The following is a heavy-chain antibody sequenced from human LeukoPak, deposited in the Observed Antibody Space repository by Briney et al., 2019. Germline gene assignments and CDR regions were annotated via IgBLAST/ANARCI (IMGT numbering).Heavy chain of an antibody. CDR3: ARARGSGSFYQFDY. V-gene: IGHV1-2*06. CDR1: GYTFTGYY. CDR2: INPNSGGT. J-gene: IGHJ4*02. D-gene: IGHD1-26*01. Sequence: ASVKVSCKASGYTFTGYYMHWVRQAPGQRLEWMGRINPNSGGTNYAQKFQGRVTVTTDTSISTAYMELSRLRSDDTAIYYCARARGSGSFYQFDYWGQGTLVTVSS.